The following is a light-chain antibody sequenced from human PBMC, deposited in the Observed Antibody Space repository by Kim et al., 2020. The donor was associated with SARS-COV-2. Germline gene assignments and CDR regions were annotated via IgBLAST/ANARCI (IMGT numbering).Light chain of an antibody. J-gene: IGLJ3*02. V-gene: IGLV2-11*01. CDR1: SSDVGGYHY. Sequence: QSALTQPRSVSWSPGQSVIISCTGTSSDVGGYHYVSWYQQHPGKAPKLMIYDVNKRTSGVPDRFSGSKSGNTASLTISGLQAEDEADYYSCSYAGTDTSVFDGGTQRTVL. CDR3: CSYAGTDTSV. CDR2: DVN.